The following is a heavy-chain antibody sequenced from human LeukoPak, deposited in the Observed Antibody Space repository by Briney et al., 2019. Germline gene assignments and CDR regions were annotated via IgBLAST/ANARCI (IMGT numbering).Heavy chain of an antibody. V-gene: IGHV3-30*02. Sequence: GGSLRLPCAASGFTFSSYGMHWVRQAPGKGLEWVAFIRYDGSNKYYADSVKGRFTISRDNSKNTLYLQMNSLRAEDTAVYYCAKDARYSSSWYYFDYWGQGTLVTVSS. D-gene: IGHD6-13*01. J-gene: IGHJ4*02. CDR2: IRYDGSNK. CDR1: GFTFSSYG. CDR3: AKDARYSSSWYYFDY.